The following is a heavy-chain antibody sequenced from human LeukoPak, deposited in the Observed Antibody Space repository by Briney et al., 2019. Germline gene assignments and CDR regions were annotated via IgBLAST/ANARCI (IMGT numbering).Heavy chain of an antibody. CDR1: GFTFSRFG. CDR3: AKDGFCSSTSCYPNHFDY. J-gene: IGHJ4*02. V-gene: IGHV3-30*18. CDR2: ISYDGSNE. D-gene: IGHD2-2*01. Sequence: GRSLRLSCAASGFTFSRFGMHWVRQAPGKGLEWVALISYDGSNEYYADSVKGRFTISRDNSKNKLYLQMNSLRAEDTAVYYCAKDGFCSSTSCYPNHFDYWGQGTLVTVSS.